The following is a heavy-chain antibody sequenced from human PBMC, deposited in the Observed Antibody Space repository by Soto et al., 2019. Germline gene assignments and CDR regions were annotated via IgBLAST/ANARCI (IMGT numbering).Heavy chain of an antibody. CDR2: IYGDDEK. V-gene: IGHV2-5*02. J-gene: IGHJ5*02. Sequence: SGPTLVNPTQTLTLTSTFSGFSLSTNGDGVGWIRQPPGKALEWLAVIYGDDEKFYSPSLKSRLTITKGTSKDQVVLRMTNMDPVDTATYYCFHRRKDYVKSGYYINYFGPWGQGTLVTVSS. CDR1: GFSLSTNGDG. CDR3: FHRRKDYVKSGYYINYFGP. D-gene: IGHD3-22*01.